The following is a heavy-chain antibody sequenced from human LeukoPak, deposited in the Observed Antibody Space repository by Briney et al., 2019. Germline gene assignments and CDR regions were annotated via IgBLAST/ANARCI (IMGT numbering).Heavy chain of an antibody. V-gene: IGHV1-2*02. CDR2: INPDSGGI. CDR3: AREVTAVGLDAFDF. D-gene: IGHD2-21*02. J-gene: IGHJ3*01. Sequence: ASVKVSCKASGYTFTDSFIHWVRQAPGQGLEWMGWINPDSGGINYAQKFQGRVTLTRDTSINTAYMELSRLRSDDTAVYYCAREVTAVGLDAFDFWGQGTMVTVSS. CDR1: GYTFTDSF.